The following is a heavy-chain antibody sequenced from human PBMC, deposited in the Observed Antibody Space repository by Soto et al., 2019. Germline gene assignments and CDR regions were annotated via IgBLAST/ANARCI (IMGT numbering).Heavy chain of an antibody. J-gene: IGHJ4*02. CDR1: GGSVSGSSGYY. CDR3: ASHTCKGGDHF. CDR2: IDYTGNT. D-gene: IGHD2-21*02. V-gene: IGHV4-39*01. Sequence: SETLSLTCTVSGGSVSGSSGYYWAWIRQPPGKGLEWIGSIDYTGNTWYHPSVKSQITMSVDTSKNQFSLRLNSMTAADTAVFYCASHTCKGGDHFWGQGTLVTVSS.